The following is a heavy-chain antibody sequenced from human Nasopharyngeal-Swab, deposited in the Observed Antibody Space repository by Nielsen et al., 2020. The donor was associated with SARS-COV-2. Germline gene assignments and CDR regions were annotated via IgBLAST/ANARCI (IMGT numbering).Heavy chain of an antibody. CDR3: ARDRVDSSSWGYYYYGMDV. CDR2: IGTAGDT. D-gene: IGHD6-13*01. J-gene: IGHJ6*02. Sequence: GESLKISCAASGFTFSSYDMHWVRQATGKGLERVSAIGTAGDTYYPGSVKGRFTISRENAKNSLYLQMNSLRAGDTAVYYCARDRVDSSSWGYYYYGMDVWGQGTTVTVSS. CDR1: GFTFSSYD. V-gene: IGHV3-13*01.